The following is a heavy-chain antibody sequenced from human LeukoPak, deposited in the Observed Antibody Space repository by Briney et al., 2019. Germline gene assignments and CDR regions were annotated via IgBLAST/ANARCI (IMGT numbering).Heavy chain of an antibody. CDR3: AKGAYDFWSGYPAFDI. CDR1: GFTFSSYA. D-gene: IGHD3-3*01. Sequence: PGGSPRLSCAASGFTFSSYAMSWVRQAPGKGLEWVSAISGSGGSTYYADSVKGRFTISRDNSKNTLYLQMNSLRAEDTAVYYCAKGAYDFWSGYPAFDIWGQGTMVTVSS. J-gene: IGHJ3*02. CDR2: ISGSGGST. V-gene: IGHV3-23*01.